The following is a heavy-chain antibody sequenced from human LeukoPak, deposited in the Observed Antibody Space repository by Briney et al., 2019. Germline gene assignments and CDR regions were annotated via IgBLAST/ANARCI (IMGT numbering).Heavy chain of an antibody. CDR1: GGTFSSYA. D-gene: IGHD3-3*01. CDR2: IIPILGIA. Sequence: ASVKLSCKASGGTFSSYAISWVRQAPGQGLEWMGRIIPILGIANYAQKFQGRVTITADKSTSTAYMELSSLRSEDTAVYYCARDRYYDFWSGQSSGMDVWGQGTTVTVSS. J-gene: IGHJ6*02. V-gene: IGHV1-69*04. CDR3: ARDRYYDFWSGQSSGMDV.